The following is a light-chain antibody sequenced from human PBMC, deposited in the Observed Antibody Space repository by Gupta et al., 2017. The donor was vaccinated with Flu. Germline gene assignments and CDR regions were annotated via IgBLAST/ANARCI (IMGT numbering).Light chain of an antibody. Sequence: QSALTQPASVSGSPGQSITISCTGTSSDVGSYNLVSWYQQHPGKAPKLMIDEGSKRPSGVSKRCAASKSGTTALMKTSGHQADDDAYYYCCSYEGRSTVVFGAGTKVTVL. CDR2: EGS. V-gene: IGLV2-23*03. CDR3: CSYEGRSTVV. CDR1: SSDVGSYNL. J-gene: IGLJ1*01.